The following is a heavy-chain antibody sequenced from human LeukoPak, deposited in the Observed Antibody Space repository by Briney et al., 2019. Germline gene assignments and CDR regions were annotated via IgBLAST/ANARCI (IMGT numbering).Heavy chain of an antibody. D-gene: IGHD6-25*01. CDR3: ARERTPGSGYGVDY. Sequence: ASVKVSCKASGYTFTSYDINWVGQATGQGLEWMGWMDPNSGNTAYAQKFQGRVTMTGDRSISTAYMELSRLRSDDTAVYYCARERTPGSGYGVDYWGQGTVVTVSS. J-gene: IGHJ4*02. V-gene: IGHV1-8*01. CDR1: GYTFTSYD. CDR2: MDPNSGNT.